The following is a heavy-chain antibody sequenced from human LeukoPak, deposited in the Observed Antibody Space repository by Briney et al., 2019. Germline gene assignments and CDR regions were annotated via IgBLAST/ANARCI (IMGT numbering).Heavy chain of an antibody. V-gene: IGHV3-48*01. CDR1: GFTFSSDS. CDR3: ARESITGHRDFDY. CDR2: ISSGSRTI. Sequence: AGSLRLSCAASGFTFSSDSMSWVRQAPGKGLEGLSYISSGSRTIFYADSVKGRFTISIDKAKNSLFLQRNSLTAEDTAVYYCARESITGHRDFDYWGQGTLVTVS. D-gene: IGHD1-20*01. J-gene: IGHJ4*02.